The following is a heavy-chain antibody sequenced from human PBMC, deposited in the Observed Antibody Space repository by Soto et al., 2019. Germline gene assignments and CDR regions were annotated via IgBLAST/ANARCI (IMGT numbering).Heavy chain of an antibody. CDR3: ARLTGFFSERSIHFDY. Sequence: GESLKISCKASGYGFSGYWIGWVRQMPGKGLEWMGIIYPGDSNTKYSPSFQGQVTMSADKSISTAYLQLSSLKASDTAMYYCARLTGFFSERSIHFDYWGQGTLVTVSS. CDR2: IYPGDSNT. V-gene: IGHV5-51*01. J-gene: IGHJ4*02. CDR1: GYGFSGYW. D-gene: IGHD3-3*02.